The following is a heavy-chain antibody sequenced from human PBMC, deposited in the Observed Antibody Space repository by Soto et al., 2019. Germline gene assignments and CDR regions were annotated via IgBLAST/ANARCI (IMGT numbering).Heavy chain of an antibody. J-gene: IGHJ4*02. CDR1: VFNFNIHA. CDR2: MSPGGNSQ. CDR3: ASGAALYYDTSRY. Sequence: PGGSLRLSCAAPVFNFNIHALHWIRQAPGEGLEWVAVMSPGGNSQYYADSVKGRFTISRDTSKSTLYLQMTSLRPEDTAVYYCASGAALYYDTSRYWGQGTLVTVSS. V-gene: IGHV3-30-3*01. D-gene: IGHD3-22*01.